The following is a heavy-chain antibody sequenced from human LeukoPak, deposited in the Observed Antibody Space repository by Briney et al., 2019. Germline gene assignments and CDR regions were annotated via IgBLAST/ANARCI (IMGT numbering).Heavy chain of an antibody. CDR3: ARNGDREDIVVVPAAEEDAFDI. CDR1: GGSISSGGYY. Sequence: SQTLSLTCTVSGGSISSGGYYWSWIRQHPGKGLEWIGYIYYSGSTYYNPSLKSRVTISVDTSKNQFSLKLSSVTAADTAVYYCARNGDREDIVVVPAAEEDAFDIWGQGTMVTVSS. CDR2: IYYSGST. V-gene: IGHV4-31*03. J-gene: IGHJ3*02. D-gene: IGHD2-2*01.